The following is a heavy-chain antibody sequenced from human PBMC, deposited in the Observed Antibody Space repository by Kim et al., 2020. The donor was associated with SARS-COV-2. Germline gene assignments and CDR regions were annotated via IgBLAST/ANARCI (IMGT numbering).Heavy chain of an antibody. D-gene: IGHD6-13*01. Sequence: YADSVKGRFTISRDDSKNTLYLQMNSLRAEDTAVFYCAKGQTSTSWYFDYWGQGTLVTVSS. CDR3: AKGQTSTSWYFDY. J-gene: IGHJ4*02. V-gene: IGHV3-23*03.